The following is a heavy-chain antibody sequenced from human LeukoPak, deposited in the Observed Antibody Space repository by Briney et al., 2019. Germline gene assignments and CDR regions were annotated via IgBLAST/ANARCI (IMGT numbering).Heavy chain of an antibody. J-gene: IGHJ3*02. CDR1: GRSISSSSNY. Sequence: PSETLSLTCTVSGRSISSSSNYWDWIRQPPGKGLEWIGNLYDSGSTHYNPSLRSRVTISADTSKNQFSLKLSSVTAADTAVYYCSRHNRPVYSGYGNAFDIWGQGTMITVSP. D-gene: IGHD5-12*01. CDR3: SRHNRPVYSGYGNAFDI. CDR2: LYDSGST. V-gene: IGHV4-39*01.